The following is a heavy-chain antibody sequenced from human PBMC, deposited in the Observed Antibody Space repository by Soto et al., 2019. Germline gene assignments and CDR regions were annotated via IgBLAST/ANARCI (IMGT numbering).Heavy chain of an antibody. CDR3: ERQASFDY. V-gene: IGHV3-74*01. Sequence: GGSLRLSCAASGFTFSSYWMHWVRQAPGEGLVWVSRINTDGSSTSYADYVKGRFTISRDNAKNTLYLQMNSLRTEDTAVYYCERQASFDYGGRGTLVTVSS. J-gene: IGHJ4*02. CDR1: GFTFSSYW. CDR2: INTDGSST.